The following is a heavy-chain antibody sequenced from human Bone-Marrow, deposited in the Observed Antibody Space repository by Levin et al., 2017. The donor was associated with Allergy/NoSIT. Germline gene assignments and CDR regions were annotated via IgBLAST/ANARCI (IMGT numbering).Heavy chain of an antibody. CDR2: ITGSGGRT. J-gene: IGHJ6*02. V-gene: IGHV3-23*01. CDR1: GLTSSRFA. D-gene: IGHD5/OR15-5a*01. Sequence: GESLKISCAASGLTSSRFALCWVRQAPGKGLEWVATITGSGGRTDYADSVKGRFTITRDNDKNTPFLQMNSLRAEDTAIYYCAKTKGSTSSSPFYYAMDVWGQGTTVTVSS. CDR3: AKTKGSTSSSPFYYAMDV.